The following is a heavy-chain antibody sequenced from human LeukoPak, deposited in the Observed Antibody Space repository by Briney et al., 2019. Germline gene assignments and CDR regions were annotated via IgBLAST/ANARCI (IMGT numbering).Heavy chain of an antibody. CDR2: IYSSGST. Sequence: SETLSLTCAVYGGSFSGYYWSWIRQPPGKGLEWIGRIYSSGSTHYNPSLKSRVTISVDTSKNQFSLKLSSVTAADTAVYYCTRHVRKRGIAVAGTPGWFDPWGQGTLVTVSS. V-gene: IGHV4-59*08. D-gene: IGHD6-19*01. CDR3: TRHVRKRGIAVAGTPGWFDP. J-gene: IGHJ5*02. CDR1: GGSFSGYY.